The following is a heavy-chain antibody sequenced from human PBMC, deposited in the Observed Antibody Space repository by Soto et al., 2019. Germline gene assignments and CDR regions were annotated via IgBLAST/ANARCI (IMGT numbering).Heavy chain of an antibody. CDR2: ISDTSGSS. CDR1: GFIFSNYA. D-gene: IGHD3-22*01. CDR3: AKALSSGYYYGFFDS. V-gene: IGHV3-23*01. Sequence: EGQLLESGGGLVQPGGSLRLSCAASGFIFSNYAMNWVRQAPGKGLEWVSAISDTSGSSYYADSVKGRFTISRDNSQNTLYLQMNSLRAEDTAIYYCAKALSSGYYYGFFDSWGQGTLVTVSS. J-gene: IGHJ4*02.